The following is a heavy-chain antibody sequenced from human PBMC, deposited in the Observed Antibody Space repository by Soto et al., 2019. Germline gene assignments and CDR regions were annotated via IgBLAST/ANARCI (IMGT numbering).Heavy chain of an antibody. CDR1: GGTFSGYG. D-gene: IGHD2-2*01. J-gene: IGHJ2*01. CDR2: IIPIFGTT. CDR3: ARGVGGNNWHFDL. V-gene: IGHV1-69*06. Sequence: QVQLVQSGPEVKKPGSSVKVSCKASGGTFSGYGIGWVRQAPGQGFELMGGIIPIFGTTNYAPKFQGRVTITAGTSTSTVSMDLSSLRSEDTAVYYCARGVGGNNWHFDLWGRGTLVTVSS.